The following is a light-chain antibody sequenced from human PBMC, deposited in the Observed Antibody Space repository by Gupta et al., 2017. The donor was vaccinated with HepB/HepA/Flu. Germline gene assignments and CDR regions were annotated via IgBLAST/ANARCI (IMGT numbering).Light chain of an antibody. Sequence: QSALTQPPSASGAPGQTVTISCTGSSSNNGAGYDVHWYQQLPGTAPKLLIYGNSNRPSGVPDRFSGSKSGTSAYLAITGLQAEDEADYYCQSYDSSLSGYVFGTGTKVTVL. CDR3: QSYDSSLSGYV. CDR2: GNS. J-gene: IGLJ1*01. V-gene: IGLV1-40*01. CDR1: SSNNGAGYD.